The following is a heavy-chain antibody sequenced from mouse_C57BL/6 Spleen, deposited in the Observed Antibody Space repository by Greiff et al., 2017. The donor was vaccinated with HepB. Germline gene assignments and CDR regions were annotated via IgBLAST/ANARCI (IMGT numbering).Heavy chain of an antibody. V-gene: IGHV1-52*01. Sequence: VQLQQPGAELVRPGSSVKLSCKASGYTFTSYWMHWVKQRPIQGLEWIGNIDPSDSETHYNQKFKDKATLTVDKSSSTAYMQLSSLTSEDSAVYYCALSSSGNAMDYWGQGTSVTVSS. D-gene: IGHD1-3*01. CDR2: IDPSDSET. CDR1: GYTFTSYW. CDR3: ALSSSGNAMDY. J-gene: IGHJ4*01.